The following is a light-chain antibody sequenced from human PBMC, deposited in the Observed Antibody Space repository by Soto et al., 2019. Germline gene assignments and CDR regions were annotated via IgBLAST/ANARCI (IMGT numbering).Light chain of an antibody. Sequence: DIQMTQSTSSLSASVGDRVTITCRASQSISSYLYCYQQKPGKAPNILIYAASSLQSGVPSRFSGSGSGTDFTLTINSLQPEDIATYYCQQYANLPITFGQGTRLENK. J-gene: IGKJ5*01. CDR2: AAS. V-gene: IGKV1-39*01. CDR3: QQYANLPIT. CDR1: QSISSY.